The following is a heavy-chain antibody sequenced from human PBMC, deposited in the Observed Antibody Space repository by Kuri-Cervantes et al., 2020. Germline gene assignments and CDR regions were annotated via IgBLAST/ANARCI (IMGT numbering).Heavy chain of an antibody. Sequence: HADSVKGRFTISRDNAKNTLYLQMNSLRAEDTAVYYCARVGLYYYYMDVWGKGTTVTVSS. CDR3: ARVGLYYYYMDV. V-gene: IGHV3-74*01. J-gene: IGHJ6*03.